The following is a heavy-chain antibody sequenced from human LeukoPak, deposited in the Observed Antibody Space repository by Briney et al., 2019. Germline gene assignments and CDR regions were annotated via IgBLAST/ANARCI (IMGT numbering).Heavy chain of an antibody. D-gene: IGHD6-19*01. V-gene: IGHV3-48*01. J-gene: IGHJ6*02. Sequence: GGSLRLSCAASGFTFSHCTMNWVRQAPGKGLEWVSFISTTGTTIYYADSVMGRFTISRDTAKNSLYLQMNSLRAEDTAVYYCAKATRYSSGWYHYYYYGMDVWGQGTTVTVSS. CDR2: ISTTGTTI. CDR1: GFTFSHCT. CDR3: AKATRYSSGWYHYYYYGMDV.